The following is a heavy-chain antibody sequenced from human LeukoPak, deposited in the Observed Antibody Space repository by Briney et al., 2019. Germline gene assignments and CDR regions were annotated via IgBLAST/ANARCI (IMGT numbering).Heavy chain of an antibody. Sequence: GGSLRLSCAASGFMFSDYSVNWVRQAPGKGLEWISYVRISGGNTKYADSVKRRFTISGDSAKNSVYLQMNNLRVEDTALYYCARDHNSAFDNWGQATLVTVSS. J-gene: IGHJ4*02. CDR3: ARDHNSAFDN. CDR2: VRISGGNT. V-gene: IGHV3-48*04. CDR1: GFMFSDYS. D-gene: IGHD4-23*01.